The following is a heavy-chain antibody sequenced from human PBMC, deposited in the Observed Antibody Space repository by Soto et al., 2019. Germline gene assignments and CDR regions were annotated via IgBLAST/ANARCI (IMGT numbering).Heavy chain of an antibody. V-gene: IGHV3-23*01. CDR3: AKVGGSYFSTAYYFDY. D-gene: IGHD1-26*01. Sequence: GGSLRLSCAASGFTFSSYAMSWVRQAPGKGLEWVSAISGSGGSTYYADSVKGRFTISRDNSKNTLYLQMNSLRAEDTAVYYCAKVGGSYFSTAYYFDYWGQGTLVTVSS. J-gene: IGHJ4*02. CDR2: ISGSGGST. CDR1: GFTFSSYA.